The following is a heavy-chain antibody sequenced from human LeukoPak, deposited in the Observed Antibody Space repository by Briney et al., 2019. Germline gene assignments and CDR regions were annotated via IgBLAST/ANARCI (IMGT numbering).Heavy chain of an antibody. Sequence: GGSLRLSCAASGFSFRSHAMHWVRQAPGKGLEWVALISYDGSPTYYADSVKGRFTISRDNARNSLYLQMDSLRVEDTAFYYCARDLAFSRLDYWGQGVLVTVSS. CDR3: ARDLAFSRLDY. D-gene: IGHD2/OR15-2a*01. V-gene: IGHV3-30*03. CDR2: ISYDGSPT. J-gene: IGHJ4*02. CDR1: GFSFRSHA.